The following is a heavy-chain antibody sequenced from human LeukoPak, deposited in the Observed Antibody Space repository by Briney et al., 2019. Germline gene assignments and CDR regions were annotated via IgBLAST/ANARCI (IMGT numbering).Heavy chain of an antibody. CDR1: GFTFSSYS. CDR3: ASPFDY. J-gene: IGHJ4*02. Sequence: GGSLRLSCAASGFTFSSYSMNWVRQAPGKGREGGSYIDSSSSTIYYADSVKGRFTISRDNAKNSLYLQMNSLRAEDTAVYYCASPFDYWGQGTLVTVSS. CDR2: IDSSSSTI. V-gene: IGHV3-48*01.